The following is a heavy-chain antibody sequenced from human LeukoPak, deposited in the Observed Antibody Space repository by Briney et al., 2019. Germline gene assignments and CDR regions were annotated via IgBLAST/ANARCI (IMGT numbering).Heavy chain of an antibody. Sequence: SETLSLTCAVSGGSISSGGYSWSWIRQPPGKGLEWIGYIYHSGSTYYNPSLKSRVTISVDRSKNQFSLKLSSVTAADTAVYYCARGYYYDSSGYRRHYGMDVWGQGTTVTVSS. J-gene: IGHJ6*02. CDR1: GGSISSGGYS. CDR3: ARGYYYDSSGYRRHYGMDV. V-gene: IGHV4-30-2*01. D-gene: IGHD3-22*01. CDR2: IYHSGST.